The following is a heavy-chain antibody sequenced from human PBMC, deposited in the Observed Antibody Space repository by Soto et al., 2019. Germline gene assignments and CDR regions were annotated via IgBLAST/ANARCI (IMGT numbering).Heavy chain of an antibody. CDR2: IKSKTDGGTT. CDR1: GFTFSNAW. CDR3: TIPLTFIAAAGNNWFDP. J-gene: IGHJ5*02. Sequence: GGSLRLSCAASGFTFSNAWMNWVRQAPGKGLEWVGRIKSKTDGGTTDYAAPVKGRFTISRDDSKNTLYLQMNSLKTEDTAVYYCTIPLTFIAAAGNNWFDPWGQGTLVTVSS. D-gene: IGHD6-13*01. V-gene: IGHV3-15*07.